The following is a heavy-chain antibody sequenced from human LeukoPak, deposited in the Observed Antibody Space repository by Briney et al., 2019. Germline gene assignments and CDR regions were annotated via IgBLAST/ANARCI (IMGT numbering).Heavy chain of an antibody. CDR2: ISLTVGST. D-gene: IGHD6-19*01. CDR3: TKGDGGWYPIDY. CDR1: GFTCSDFA. V-gene: IGHV3-23*01. Sequence: GGSLRLSCAASGFTCSDFAMSWVGQGQGKGLEWVSTISLTVGSTHYADSVKDRFTISSDNSMNTVYLKINGMRAEDTARYYCTKGDGGWYPIDYWGQGALVSVSS. J-gene: IGHJ4*02.